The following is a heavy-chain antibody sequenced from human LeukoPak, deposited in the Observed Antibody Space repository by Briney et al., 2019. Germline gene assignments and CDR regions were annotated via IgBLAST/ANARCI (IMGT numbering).Heavy chain of an antibody. D-gene: IGHD3-3*01. J-gene: IGHJ4*02. V-gene: IGHV3-9*01. CDR2: ISWNSGSI. CDR1: GFTFDDYA. CDR3: AKISGTWSGYYSFDY. Sequence: GGSLRLSCAASGFTFDDYAMHWVRQAPGKGLEWVSGISWNSGSIGYADSVKGRFTISRDNSKNTLYLQMNSLRAEDTAVYYCAKISGTWSGYYSFDYWGQGTLVTVSS.